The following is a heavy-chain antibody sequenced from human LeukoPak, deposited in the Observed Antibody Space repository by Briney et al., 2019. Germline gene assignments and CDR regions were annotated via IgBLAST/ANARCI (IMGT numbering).Heavy chain of an antibody. Sequence: SETLSLTCAVYGGSFSGYYWSWIRQPPGKGLEWIGEINHSGSTNYNLSLKSRVTISVDTSKNQFSLKLSSVTAADTAVYYCARGRSDWNYVVDYWGQGTLVTVSS. CDR2: INHSGST. J-gene: IGHJ4*02. D-gene: IGHD1-7*01. CDR3: ARGRSDWNYVVDY. CDR1: GGSFSGYY. V-gene: IGHV4-34*01.